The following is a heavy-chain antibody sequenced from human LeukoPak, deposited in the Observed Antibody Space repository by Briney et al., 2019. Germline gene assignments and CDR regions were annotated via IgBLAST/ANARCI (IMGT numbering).Heavy chain of an antibody. CDR3: AREVRGPEY. CDR2: IYSGGST. CDR1: GFTFTDAY. J-gene: IGHJ4*02. D-gene: IGHD1-14*01. Sequence: PGGSLRLSCAASGFTFTDAYMSWVRQAPGKGLEWVSVIYSGGSTYYADSVKGRFTISRDNSKNTLYLQMNSLRAEDTAVYYCAREVRGPEYWGQGTLVTVSS. V-gene: IGHV3-66*01.